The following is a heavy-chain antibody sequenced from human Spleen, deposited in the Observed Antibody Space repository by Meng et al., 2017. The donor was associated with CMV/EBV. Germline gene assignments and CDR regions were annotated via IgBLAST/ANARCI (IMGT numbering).Heavy chain of an antibody. V-gene: IGHV3-23*01. J-gene: IGHJ3*02. CDR3: AKGDIVVVRNGDAFDM. D-gene: IGHD2-2*01. CDR2: ISGSGGST. Sequence: GESLKISCAASGLDVSTNYMTWVRQAPGKGLEWVSVISGSGGSTYYADSVKGRFTIFRDNSKNTLYLQMNSLRAEDTAVYYCAKGDIVVVRNGDAFDMWGQGTMVTVSS. CDR1: GLDVSTNY.